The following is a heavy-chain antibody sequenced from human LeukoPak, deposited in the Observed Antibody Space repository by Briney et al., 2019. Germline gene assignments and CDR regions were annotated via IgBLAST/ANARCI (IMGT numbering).Heavy chain of an antibody. V-gene: IGHV3-23*01. CDR1: GFTFSSYA. Sequence: GGSLRLSCAASGFTFSSYAMSWVRQAPGKGLEWVSAISGSGGSTYYADSVKGRFTIFRDNSKNTLYLQMNSLRAEDTAVYYCAKDPADGPIFDYWGQGTLVTVSS. CDR3: AKDPADGPIFDY. D-gene: IGHD5-24*01. CDR2: ISGSGGST. J-gene: IGHJ4*02.